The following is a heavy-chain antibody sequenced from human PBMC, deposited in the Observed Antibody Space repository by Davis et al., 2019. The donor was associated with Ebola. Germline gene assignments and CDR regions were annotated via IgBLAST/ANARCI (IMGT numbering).Heavy chain of an antibody. CDR3: ARDRRIAAAGTIYYSKDV. CDR2: INPNSGGT. CDR1: GYTFPHYY. D-gene: IGHD6-13*01. J-gene: IGHJ6*02. V-gene: IGHV1-2*04. Sequence: ASVQVSCKATGYTFPHYYIHWLRQTPWQGVEWVGWINPNSGGTNYAQKFQGWVTMTRDTSISTAYMELSRLRSDDTAVYYCARDRRIAAAGTIYYSKDVWGQGTTVTVYS.